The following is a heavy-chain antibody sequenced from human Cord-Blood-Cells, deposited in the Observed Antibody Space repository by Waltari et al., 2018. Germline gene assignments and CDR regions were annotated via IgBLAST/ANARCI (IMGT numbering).Heavy chain of an antibody. D-gene: IGHD2-2*01. V-gene: IGHV3-53*01. CDR2: LYSGGST. J-gene: IGHJ4*02. CDR1: GFTVSSNY. CDR3: ARAVTSCYYFDY. Sequence: EVQLVESGGGLIQPGGSLRLSCAASGFTVSSNYMSWVRQAPGKGLEWVSVLYSGGSTYYADSVKGRFTISRDNSKNTLYLQMNSLRAEDTAVYCCARAVTSCYYFDYWGQGTLVTVSS.